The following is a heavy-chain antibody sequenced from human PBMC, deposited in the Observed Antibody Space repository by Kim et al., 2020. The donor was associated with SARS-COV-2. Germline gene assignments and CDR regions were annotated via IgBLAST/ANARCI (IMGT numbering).Heavy chain of an antibody. Sequence: ASVKVSCKASGYTFTSYGISWVRQAPGQGLEWMGWISAYNGNTNYAQKLQGRVTMTTDTSTSTAYMELRSLRSDDTAVYYCARGGGSGGFGEKPDYYYYYGMDVWGQGTTVTVSS. D-gene: IGHD3-10*01. V-gene: IGHV1-18*04. CDR2: ISAYNGNT. J-gene: IGHJ6*02. CDR3: ARGGGSGGFGEKPDYYYYYGMDV. CDR1: GYTFTSYG.